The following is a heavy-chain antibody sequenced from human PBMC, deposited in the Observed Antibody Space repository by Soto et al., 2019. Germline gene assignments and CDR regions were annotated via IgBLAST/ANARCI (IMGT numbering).Heavy chain of an antibody. J-gene: IGHJ4*02. CDR1: GFTFSNYW. Sequence: PGGSLRLSCAASGFTFSNYWMSWVRQAPGKGLEWVANINKDGSETNYVDSVKGRFTISRDNAKNSLYLQMNSLRIEDTAGYYCARQYCGGDCHLDYWGQGTLVTVSS. D-gene: IGHD2-21*02. CDR2: INKDGSET. CDR3: ARQYCGGDCHLDY. V-gene: IGHV3-7*01.